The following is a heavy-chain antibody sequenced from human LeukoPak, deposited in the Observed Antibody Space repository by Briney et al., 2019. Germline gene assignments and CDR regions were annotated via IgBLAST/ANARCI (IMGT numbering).Heavy chain of an antibody. V-gene: IGHV3-23*01. CDR1: GFTFSHYG. CDR2: ISGSGGST. Sequence: GGSLRLSCAASGFTFSHYGMTWVRQAPGKGLEWVSAISGSGGSTYYAGSVKGRFTISRDNSKNTLYLQMDSLRAEDTAVYYCAKSTGGWWLLLGANYFDYWGQGTLVTVSS. CDR3: AKSTGGWWLLLGANYFDY. J-gene: IGHJ4*02. D-gene: IGHD3-22*01.